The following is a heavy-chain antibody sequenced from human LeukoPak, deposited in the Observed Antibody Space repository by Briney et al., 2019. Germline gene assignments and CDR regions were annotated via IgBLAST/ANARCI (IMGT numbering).Heavy chain of an antibody. V-gene: IGHV4-34*01. Sequence: SETLSLTCAVYGGSFSGYYWSWIRQPPGKGLEWIGEINHSGSTNYNPSLKSRVTISVDTSKNQFSLKLSSVTAADTAVYYCARHITMVRGVIHDAFDIWGQGTMVTVSS. CDR3: ARHITMVRGVIHDAFDI. CDR1: GGSFSGYY. D-gene: IGHD3-10*01. J-gene: IGHJ3*02. CDR2: INHSGST.